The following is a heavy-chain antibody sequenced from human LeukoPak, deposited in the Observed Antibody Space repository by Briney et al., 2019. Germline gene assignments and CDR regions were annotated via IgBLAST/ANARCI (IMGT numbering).Heavy chain of an antibody. V-gene: IGHV3-48*01. CDR3: ARESYDFWSDYLHLHSYLDY. D-gene: IGHD3-3*01. Sequence: GGSLRLSCAASGFTFSTYNMNWVRQAPGRGLEWVSYISSSSSTIYYADSVKGRFTISRDNAKNSLYLQMNSLRAEDTAVYYCARESYDFWSDYLHLHSYLDYWGQGALVTVSS. J-gene: IGHJ4*02. CDR1: GFTFSTYN. CDR2: ISSSSSTI.